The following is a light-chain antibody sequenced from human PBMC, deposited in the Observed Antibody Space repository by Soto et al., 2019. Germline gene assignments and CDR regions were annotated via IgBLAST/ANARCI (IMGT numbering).Light chain of an antibody. V-gene: IGLV1-40*01. J-gene: IGLJ1*01. CDR1: SSNIGAGYE. CDR2: ENN. CDR3: QSYDSSLSGYV. Sequence: QAVLTQPPSVSEAPGQRGTISCTGSSSNIGAGYEAHWYQQVPGTAPKLLIYENNNRPSGVPDRFSGSKSGTSASLAITGLQAEEEAEYYCQSYDSSLSGYVFGTGTKLTVL.